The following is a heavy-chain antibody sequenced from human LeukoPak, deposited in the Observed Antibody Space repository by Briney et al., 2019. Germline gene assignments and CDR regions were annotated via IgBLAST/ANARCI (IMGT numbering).Heavy chain of an antibody. Sequence: WAGGSLRLSCAASGFTFDDYGMSWVRQAPGKGLEWVSGINWNGGSTGYADSVKGRFTISRDNAKNSLYLQMNSLRAEDTAVYYCARVGLVVPAPGDFSDIWGQGTMVTVSS. D-gene: IGHD2-2*01. J-gene: IGHJ3*02. CDR1: GFTFDDYG. V-gene: IGHV3-20*04. CDR2: INWNGGST. CDR3: ARVGLVVPAPGDFSDI.